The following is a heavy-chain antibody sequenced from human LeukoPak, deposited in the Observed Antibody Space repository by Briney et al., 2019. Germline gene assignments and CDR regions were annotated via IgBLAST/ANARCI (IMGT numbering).Heavy chain of an antibody. Sequence: ASVKVSCKASGYSTNRFGVTWVRQAPGQGLKWIGWISSDNGIPRYADKFQGRVSLTTDTSKTTAYMELRSLRSDDSAVYFCANVAKGRFFFYYMDVWGKGTTVTVSS. D-gene: IGHD2-15*01. CDR3: ANVAKGRFFFYYMDV. V-gene: IGHV1-18*01. J-gene: IGHJ6*03. CDR2: ISSDNGIP. CDR1: GYSTNRFG.